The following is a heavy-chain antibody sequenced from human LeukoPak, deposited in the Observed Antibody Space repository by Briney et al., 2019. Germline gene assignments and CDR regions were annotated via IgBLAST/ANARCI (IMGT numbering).Heavy chain of an antibody. Sequence: GGSLRLSCAASGFTFSSYAMSWVRQAPGKGLEWVSAISGSGGSTYYADPVKGRFTISRDNSKNTLYLQMNSLRAEDTAVYYCAKDPYIVSSTSQNWFDPWGQGTLVTVSS. V-gene: IGHV3-23*01. J-gene: IGHJ5*02. CDR3: AKDPYIVSSTSQNWFDP. D-gene: IGHD2-2*01. CDR1: GFTFSSYA. CDR2: ISGSGGST.